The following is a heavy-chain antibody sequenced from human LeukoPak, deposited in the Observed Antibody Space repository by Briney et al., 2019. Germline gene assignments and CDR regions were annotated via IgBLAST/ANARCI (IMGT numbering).Heavy chain of an antibody. J-gene: IGHJ4*02. V-gene: IGHV3-23*01. CDR1: GVTFTSYA. Sequence: GGSLRLSCAASGVTFTSYAMTWVRQAPGKGLEWGSGISRSGDSTDYADSVKGRFTISRDNPKNMVYLQMNSLRVEDTAVYFCATRSYSAGRDFWGQGTLVTVSS. D-gene: IGHD6-13*01. CDR2: ISRSGDST. CDR3: ATRSYSAGRDF.